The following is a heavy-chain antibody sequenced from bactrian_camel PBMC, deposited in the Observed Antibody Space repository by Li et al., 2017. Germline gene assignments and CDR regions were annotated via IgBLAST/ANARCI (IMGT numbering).Heavy chain of an antibody. Sequence: VQLVESGGGSVQAGGSLRLSCAASGYTFSSYWMYWVRQAPGREREVVAVLYTGGIRPYYADSVKDRFSASRDNDKNTFYLQMNSLKPEDTAMYICATDPRAYGGACVRQMRAPGYSSASALWGQGTQVTVS. CDR2: LYTGGIRP. J-gene: IGHJ4*01. CDR1: GYTFSSYW. D-gene: IGHD6*01. CDR3: ATDPRAYGGACVRQMRAPGYSSASAL. V-gene: IGHV3S1*01.